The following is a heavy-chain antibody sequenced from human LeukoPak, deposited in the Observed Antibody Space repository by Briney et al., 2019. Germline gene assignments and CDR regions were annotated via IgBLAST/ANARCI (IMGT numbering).Heavy chain of an antibody. V-gene: IGHV4-59*01. CDR2: IYYSGST. CDR1: GGSISSYY. J-gene: IGHJ4*02. CDR3: ARERRDGYNRAVHY. Sequence: PSETLSLTCTVSGGSISSYYWSWIRQPPGKGLEWIGYIYYSGSTNYNPSLKSRVTISVDTSKNQFSLKLSSVTAADTAVYYCARERRDGYNRAVHYWGQGTLVTVSS. D-gene: IGHD5-24*01.